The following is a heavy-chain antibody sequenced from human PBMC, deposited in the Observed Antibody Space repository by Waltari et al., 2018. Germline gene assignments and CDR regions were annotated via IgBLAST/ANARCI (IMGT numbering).Heavy chain of an antibody. CDR1: GYSISSGSY. CDR3: ARPTTGTSPYGMDV. V-gene: IGHV4-38-2*01. Sequence: QVQLQESGPGLVKPSETLSLTCAVSGYSISSGSYWGWIRQPPGKGLEWIGSIYHSGSTYYNPSLKSRVTISVDTSKNQFSLKLSSVTAADTAVYYCARPTTGTSPYGMDVWGQGTTVTVSS. CDR2: IYHSGST. J-gene: IGHJ6*02. D-gene: IGHD1-1*01.